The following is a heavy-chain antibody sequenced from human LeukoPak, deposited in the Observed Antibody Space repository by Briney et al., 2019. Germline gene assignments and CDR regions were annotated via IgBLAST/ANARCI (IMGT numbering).Heavy chain of an antibody. Sequence: ASVKVSCKASGYTFTSYGISWVRQAPGQGLEWMGWISAYNGNTNYAQKLQGRVTMTTDTSTSTAYMELRSLRSDDTAVNYCARGGYSGYDPDYYYYYMDVWGKGTTVTVSS. CDR3: ARGGYSGYDPDYYYYYMDV. J-gene: IGHJ6*03. CDR1: GYTFTSYG. V-gene: IGHV1-18*01. D-gene: IGHD5-12*01. CDR2: ISAYNGNT.